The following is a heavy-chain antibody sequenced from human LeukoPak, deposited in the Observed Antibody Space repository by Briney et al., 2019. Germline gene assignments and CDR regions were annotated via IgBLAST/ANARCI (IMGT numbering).Heavy chain of an antibody. V-gene: IGHV4-4*07. CDR1: GGSFSRYY. CDR3: ARDRGYSSSSAGYYFDY. Sequence: SETLSLTCTVSGGSFSRYYWSWIRQPPGKGLDWIGRIYTSGSTNYNPSLPSLKSRVTASVDTSKNQFSLKLSSVTAADTAVYYCARDRGYSSSSAGYYFDYWGQGTLVTVSS. J-gene: IGHJ4*02. CDR2: IYTSGST. D-gene: IGHD6-6*01.